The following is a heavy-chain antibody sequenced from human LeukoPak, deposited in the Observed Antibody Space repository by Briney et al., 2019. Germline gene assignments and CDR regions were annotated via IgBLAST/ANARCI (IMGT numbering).Heavy chain of an antibody. J-gene: IGHJ6*03. CDR2: IKTDGSEK. Sequence: GGSLRLSCEGSGFTFSNYWMGWVRQAPGKRLQWVANIKTDGSEKYYVDSVKGRFTISRDNAKNSLYLQMNGLRAEDTAVYYCARDSTSPYSSSSGPGNIYYYYMDVWGKGTTVTVSS. CDR1: GFTFSNYW. CDR3: ARDSTSPYSSSSGPGNIYYYYMDV. V-gene: IGHV3-7*03. D-gene: IGHD6-6*01.